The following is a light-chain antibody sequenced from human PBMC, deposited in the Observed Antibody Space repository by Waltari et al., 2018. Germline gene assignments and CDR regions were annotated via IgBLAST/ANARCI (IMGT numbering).Light chain of an antibody. CDR2: EGS. J-gene: IGLJ2*01. Sequence: QSALTQPASVSGSPGQSIPVSCTGPRGDVGSYNLVSWYQQHPGKAPKLMIYEGSKRPSGVSNRFSGSKSGNTASLTISGLQAEDEADYYCCSYAGSSTLLFGGGTKVTVL. V-gene: IGLV2-23*01. CDR3: CSYAGSSTLL. CDR1: RGDVGSYNL.